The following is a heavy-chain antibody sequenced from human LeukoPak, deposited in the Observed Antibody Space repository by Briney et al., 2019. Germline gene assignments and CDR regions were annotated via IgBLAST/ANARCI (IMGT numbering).Heavy chain of an antibody. Sequence: GGSLRLSCAASGFSFSLHGMHWVRQAPGKGLEWVTFIRYDGNNENYAGSVKGRFTISRDNSKNTLYLQMNSLRAEDTAVYYCAREHSSGWYATYYFDYWGQGTLVTVSS. CDR2: IRYDGNNE. V-gene: IGHV3-30*02. CDR3: AREHSSGWYATYYFDY. D-gene: IGHD6-19*01. J-gene: IGHJ4*02. CDR1: GFSFSLHG.